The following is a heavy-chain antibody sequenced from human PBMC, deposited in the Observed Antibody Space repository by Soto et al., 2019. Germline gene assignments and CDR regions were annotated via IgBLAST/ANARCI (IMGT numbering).Heavy chain of an antibody. Sequence: SETLSLTCTVSGGSISSGDYYWSWIRQPPGKGLEWIGYIYYSGSTYYNPSLKSRVTISVDTSKNQFSLKLSSVTAADTAVYYCAREQVAAATGACFDPWGQGTLVTVSS. J-gene: IGHJ5*02. CDR1: GGSISSGDYY. V-gene: IGHV4-30-4*01. D-gene: IGHD2-15*01. CDR3: AREQVAAATGACFDP. CDR2: IYYSGST.